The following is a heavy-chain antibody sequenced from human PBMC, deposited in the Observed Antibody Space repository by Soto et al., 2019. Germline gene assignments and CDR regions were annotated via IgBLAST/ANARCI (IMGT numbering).Heavy chain of an antibody. CDR3: AKGSTSWSWDAFDI. CDR1: GYTFTSDG. J-gene: IGHJ3*02. CDR2: ISAYNGNT. D-gene: IGHD2-2*01. Sequence: ASVKGSCKASGYTFTSDGISWVRQAPGQGLEWMGWISAYNGNTNYAQKLQGRVTMTTDTSTSTAYMELRSLRSDDTAVYYCAKGSTSWSWDAFDIWGQGTMVTVSS. V-gene: IGHV1-18*01.